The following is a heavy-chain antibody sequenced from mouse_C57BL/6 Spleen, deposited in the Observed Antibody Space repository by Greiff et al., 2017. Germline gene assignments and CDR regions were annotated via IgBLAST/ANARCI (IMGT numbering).Heavy chain of an antibody. Sequence: QVQLQQPGAELVRPGSSVKLSCKASGYTFTSYWMHWVKQRPIQGLEWIGNIDPSDSETHYNQKFKDKATLTVDKSSSTAYMQLSSLTSEDSAVYYGARGGYYSSAWFAYWGQGTLVTVSA. CDR2: IDPSDSET. J-gene: IGHJ3*01. D-gene: IGHD2-12*01. CDR1: GYTFTSYW. CDR3: ARGGYYSSAWFAY. V-gene: IGHV1-52*01.